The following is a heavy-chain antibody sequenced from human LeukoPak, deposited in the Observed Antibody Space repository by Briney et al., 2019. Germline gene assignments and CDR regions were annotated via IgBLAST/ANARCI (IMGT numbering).Heavy chain of an antibody. CDR2: ILNDGSQE. D-gene: IGHD3-16*01. CDR3: ARDDALGDNALDI. J-gene: IGHJ3*02. Sequence: GRSLRLSCAASGFTFSSYGMHWVRQAPGKGLEWVAVILNDGSQEEYADSVKGRFTISRDNSKNTLFLQMNSLRAEDTAAYYCARDDALGDNALDIWGQGTMVTVSS. V-gene: IGHV3-33*01. CDR1: GFTFSSYG.